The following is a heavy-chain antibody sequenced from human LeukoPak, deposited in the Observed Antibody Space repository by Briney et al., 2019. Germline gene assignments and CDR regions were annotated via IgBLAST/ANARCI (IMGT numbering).Heavy chain of an antibody. CDR2: IYSGGGT. CDR1: GFTFSSYS. Sequence: GGSLRLSCAASGFTFSSYSMNWVRQAPGEGLEWVSVIYSGGGTSYADSVKGRFSVSRDNSKNTLSLQMNSLRAGDTAVYYCVREAEGYYFDYWGQGTLVTVSS. CDR3: VREAEGYYFDY. J-gene: IGHJ4*02. V-gene: IGHV3-53*01. D-gene: IGHD2-15*01.